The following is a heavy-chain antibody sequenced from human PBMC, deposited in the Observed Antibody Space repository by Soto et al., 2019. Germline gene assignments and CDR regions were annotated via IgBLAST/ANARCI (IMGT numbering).Heavy chain of an antibody. CDR1: GYTFTSYG. CDR3: ARVPEYSSSRRVSGYYYYMDV. Sequence: ASVKVSCKASGYTFTSYGISWVRQAPGQGLEWMGWISAYNGNTNYAQKLQGRVTMTTDTSTSTAYMELRSLRSDDTAVHYCARVPEYSSSRRVSGYYYYMDVWGKGTTVTVSS. CDR2: ISAYNGNT. V-gene: IGHV1-18*01. J-gene: IGHJ6*03. D-gene: IGHD6-6*01.